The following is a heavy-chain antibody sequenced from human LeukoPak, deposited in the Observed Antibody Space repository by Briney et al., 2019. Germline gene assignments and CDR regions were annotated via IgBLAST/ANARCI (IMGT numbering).Heavy chain of an antibody. CDR2: ISGYNGDT. J-gene: IGHJ4*01. V-gene: IGHV1-18*01. D-gene: IGHD2-2*01. CDR3: AREGSCSSTSSPIDY. Sequence: ASAKVSCKASGYTFTNYVIDWMRQAPGQGLEWMGWISGYNGDTKYAQKFQGRVTMTTDTSTSTAYMELRSLRSDDTAVYYCAREGSCSSTSSPIDYWDQGSLVT. CDR1: GYTFTNYV.